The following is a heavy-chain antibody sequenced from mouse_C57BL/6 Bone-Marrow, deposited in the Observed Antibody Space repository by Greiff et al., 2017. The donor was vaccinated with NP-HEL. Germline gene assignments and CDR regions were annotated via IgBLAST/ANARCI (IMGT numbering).Heavy chain of an antibody. CDR1: GFTFSSYG. V-gene: IGHV5-6*01. CDR2: ISSGGSYT. J-gene: IGHJ1*03. Sequence: EVMLVESGGDLVKPGGSLKLSCAASGFTFSSYGMSWVRQTPDKRLEWVATISSGGSYTYYPDSVKGRFHISRDHAKNTLYLQMSSLKSEDTAMYYCARPPYYYGSNWYFGVWGTGTTVTVSS. D-gene: IGHD1-1*01. CDR3: ARPPYYYGSNWYFGV.